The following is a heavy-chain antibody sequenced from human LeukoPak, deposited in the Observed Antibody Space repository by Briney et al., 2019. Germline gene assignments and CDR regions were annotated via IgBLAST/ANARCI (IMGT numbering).Heavy chain of an antibody. CDR1: GFTFSSYG. D-gene: IGHD3-3*01. V-gene: IGHV3-33*01. CDR3: ARDRSYDFWSGYSTPDY. J-gene: IGHJ4*02. Sequence: PGGSLRLSCAASGFTFSSYGMHWVRQAPGKGLECVAVIWYDGSNKYYADSVKGRFTISRDNSKNTLDLQMNSLRAEDTAVYYCARDRSYDFWSGYSTPDYWGQGTLVTVSS. CDR2: IWYDGSNK.